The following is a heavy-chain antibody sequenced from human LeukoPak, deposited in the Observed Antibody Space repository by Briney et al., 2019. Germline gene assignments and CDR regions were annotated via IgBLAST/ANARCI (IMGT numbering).Heavy chain of an antibody. CDR1: GSAFSDQY. CDR2: TGNKASRYTT. J-gene: IGHJ3*02. Sequence: GGSLRLSCVASGSAFSDQYMDWVRQAPGKGLQWVGRTGNKASRYTTEYAASVEGRSSISRDDSKNSLYLQMNSLKTEDTALYYCTRGYSGGSVYAFDIWGQGTMVTVSS. D-gene: IGHD5-12*01. V-gene: IGHV3-72*01. CDR3: TRGYSGGSVYAFDI.